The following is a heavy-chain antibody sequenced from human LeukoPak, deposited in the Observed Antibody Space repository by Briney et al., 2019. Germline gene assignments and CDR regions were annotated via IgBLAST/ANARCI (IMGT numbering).Heavy chain of an antibody. J-gene: IGHJ4*02. CDR2: ISGSGGST. Sequence: GGSLRLSCAASGFTFSSYAMSWVRQAPGKGLEWVSVISGSGGSTYYADSVKGRFTISRDNSKNTLYLQVNSLRAEDTAVYYCARDLDYYGSGSPLYYFDYWGQGTLVTVSS. D-gene: IGHD3-10*01. CDR3: ARDLDYYGSGSPLYYFDY. CDR1: GFTFSSYA. V-gene: IGHV3-23*01.